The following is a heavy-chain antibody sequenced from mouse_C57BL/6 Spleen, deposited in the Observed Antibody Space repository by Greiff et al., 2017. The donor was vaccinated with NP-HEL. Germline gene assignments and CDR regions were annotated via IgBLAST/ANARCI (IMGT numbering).Heavy chain of an antibody. D-gene: IGHD1-1*01. CDR3: ARFTTVVTLDY. J-gene: IGHJ2*01. CDR2: ISYSGST. V-gene: IGHV3-8*01. Sequence: EVQLQESGPGLAKPSQTLSLTCSVSGYSFTSYYWNWVRKFPGNKLEYMGYISYSGSTYYNPSLKSRISITRDTSKNQYYLQLNSVTTEDTATYYCARFTTVVTLDYWGQGTTLTVSS. CDR1: GYSFTSYY.